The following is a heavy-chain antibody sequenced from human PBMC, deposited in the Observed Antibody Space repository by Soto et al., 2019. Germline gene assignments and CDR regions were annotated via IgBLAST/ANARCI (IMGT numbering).Heavy chain of an antibody. CDR3: AREVGDDYYDSSGYRNYFDY. CDR2: IKQDGSEK. Sequence: GGSLRLSCAASGFTFSSYWMSWVRQAPGKGLEWVANIKQDGSEKYYVDSVKGRFTISRDNAKNSLYLQMNSLRAEDTAVYYCAREVGDDYYDSSGYRNYFDYWGQGTLVTVSS. J-gene: IGHJ4*02. V-gene: IGHV3-7*05. CDR1: GFTFSSYW. D-gene: IGHD3-22*01.